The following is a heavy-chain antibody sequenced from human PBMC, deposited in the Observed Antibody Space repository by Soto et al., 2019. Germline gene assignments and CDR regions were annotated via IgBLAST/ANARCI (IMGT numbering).Heavy chain of an antibody. Sequence: GGSLRLSCAASGFTFSSYWMSWVRQAPGKGLEWVANIKQDGSEKYYVDSVQGRFTISRDNAKNSLYLQMNSLRAEDTAVYYCARARLQQLGPANAEYFQHWGQGTLVTVSS. V-gene: IGHV3-7*01. CDR3: ARARLQQLGPANAEYFQH. J-gene: IGHJ1*01. D-gene: IGHD6-13*01. CDR1: GFTFSSYW. CDR2: IKQDGSEK.